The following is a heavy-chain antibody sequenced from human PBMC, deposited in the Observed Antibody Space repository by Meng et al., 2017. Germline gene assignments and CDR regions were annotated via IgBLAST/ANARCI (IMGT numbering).Heavy chain of an antibody. CDR3: ARVPYSGYDPEAFDI. Sequence: SETLSLTCAVYGGSFSGYYWSWIRQPPGKGLEWIGEINHSGSTNYNPSLKSRVTISVDTSKNQFSLKLSSVTAADTAVYYCARVPYSGYDPEAFDIWGQGTMVTVSS. D-gene: IGHD5-12*01. V-gene: IGHV4-34*01. CDR1: GGSFSGYY. J-gene: IGHJ3*02. CDR2: INHSGST.